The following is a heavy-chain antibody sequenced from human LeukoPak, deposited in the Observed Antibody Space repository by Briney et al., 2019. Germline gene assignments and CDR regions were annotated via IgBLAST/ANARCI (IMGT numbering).Heavy chain of an antibody. CDR3: ARESISGHRDFDY. CDR1: GFTFSGYS. D-gene: IGHD1-26*01. J-gene: IGHJ4*02. CDR2: ISSGSRTI. Sequence: PGGSLRLSCAASGFTFSGYSMNWVRQAPGKGLEWLSYISSGSRTIYYADPVKGRFTVSRDNAKNSLYLQMNSLRAEDTAVYYCARESISGHRDFDYWGQGALVTVPS. V-gene: IGHV3-48*01.